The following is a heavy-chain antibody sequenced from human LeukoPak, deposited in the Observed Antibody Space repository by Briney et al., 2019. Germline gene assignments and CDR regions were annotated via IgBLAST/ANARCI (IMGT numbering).Heavy chain of an antibody. J-gene: IGHJ4*02. Sequence: SETLSLTCAVSGYSISSGYYWGWIRQPPGKGLEWIGSIYHSGSTYYNPSLKSRVTISVDTSKNQFSLKLSSVTAADTAVYYCAGELQQSLDYWGQGTLATVPS. CDR3: AGELQQSLDY. CDR2: IYHSGST. CDR1: GYSISSGYY. D-gene: IGHD1-26*01. V-gene: IGHV4-38-2*01.